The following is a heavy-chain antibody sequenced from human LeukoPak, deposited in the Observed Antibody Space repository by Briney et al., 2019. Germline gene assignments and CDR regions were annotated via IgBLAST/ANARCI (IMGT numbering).Heavy chain of an antibody. D-gene: IGHD3-10*01. CDR1: GGSISSSSYY. Sequence: PSETLSLTCTVSGGSISSSSYYWGWIRQPPGKGLEWIGSIYYSGSTYYNPSLKSRVTISVDTSKNQFSLKLSSVTAADTAVYYRARVFSAKYGSGFVYYYYMDVWGKGTTVTVSS. J-gene: IGHJ6*03. CDR3: ARVFSAKYGSGFVYYYYMDV. CDR2: IYYSGST. V-gene: IGHV4-39*07.